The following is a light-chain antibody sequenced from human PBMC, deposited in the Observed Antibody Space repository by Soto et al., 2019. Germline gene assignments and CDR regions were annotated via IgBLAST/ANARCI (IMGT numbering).Light chain of an antibody. CDR3: QQYNNWPPWT. CDR2: GAS. V-gene: IGKV3-15*01. Sequence: EIVMTQSRATLSVSPGERATLSCRASQSVSSDLAWYQQKPGQAPRLLISGASTRATGIPARFSGSGSGTEFTLTISSLQSEDFAVYYCQQYNNWPPWTFGQGTKVEIK. CDR1: QSVSSD. J-gene: IGKJ1*01.